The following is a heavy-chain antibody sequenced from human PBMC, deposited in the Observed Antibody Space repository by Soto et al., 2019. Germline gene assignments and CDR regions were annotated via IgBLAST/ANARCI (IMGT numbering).Heavy chain of an antibody. D-gene: IGHD2-15*01. J-gene: IGHJ4*02. CDR2: IIPIFGTA. CDR3: ARDLNLTCSGGSCYSGNY. V-gene: IGHV1-69*13. Sequence: SVKVSCKASGGTFSSYAISWVRQAPGQGLEWMGGIIPIFGTANYAQKFQGRVTITADESTSTAYMELSSLRSEDTAVYYCARDLNLTCSGGSCYSGNYWGQGTLVTVSS. CDR1: GGTFSSYA.